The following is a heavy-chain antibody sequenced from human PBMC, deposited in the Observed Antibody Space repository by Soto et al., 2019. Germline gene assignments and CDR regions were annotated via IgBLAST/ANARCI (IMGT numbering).Heavy chain of an antibody. CDR1: GGSLGSSGYY. CDR2: IYYSGNT. D-gene: IGHD6-13*01. J-gene: IGHJ4*02. Sequence: SETLSLTCTVSGGSLGSSGYYWGWIRQSPGKGLEWIGNIYYSGNTFYNPSLKSRVTISVDTSKNQIYLHLSAVTAADTAIFYWASIAAPGTTHFDFWGQGTLVTVSS. V-gene: IGHV4-39*01. CDR3: ASIAAPGTTHFDF.